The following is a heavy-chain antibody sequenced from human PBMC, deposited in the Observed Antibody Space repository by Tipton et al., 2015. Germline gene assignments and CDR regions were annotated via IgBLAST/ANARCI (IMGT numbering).Heavy chain of an antibody. CDR2: IYAGGNT. V-gene: IGHV3-53*01. Sequence: GSLRLSCAASGFTFRSYAMSWVRQAPGKGLEWVSIIYAGGNTHFADSVRGRFTISRDNSKNTVYLQMSSLRSEDTALYYCARATAPRGSASPNWFDRWGQGTLVTVSS. D-gene: IGHD6-19*01. CDR1: GFTFRSYA. CDR3: ARATAPRGSASPNWFDR. J-gene: IGHJ5*02.